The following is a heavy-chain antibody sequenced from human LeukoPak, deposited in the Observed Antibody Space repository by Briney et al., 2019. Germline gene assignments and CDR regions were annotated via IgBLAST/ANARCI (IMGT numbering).Heavy chain of an antibody. CDR2: VSSDGGGT. CDR1: GFIFNNYD. Sequence: SGGSLRLSCSASGFIFNNYDMNWFRQAPGKGLEYVSGVSSDGGGTYYADSVKGRFTISRDNSKNTLYLQMSSLRHGDTAVYYCVKGGMQCSSTNCYDHFYYYGMDVWGKGTTVTVSS. D-gene: IGHD2-2*01. V-gene: IGHV3-64D*06. CDR3: VKGGMQCSSTNCYDHFYYYGMDV. J-gene: IGHJ6*04.